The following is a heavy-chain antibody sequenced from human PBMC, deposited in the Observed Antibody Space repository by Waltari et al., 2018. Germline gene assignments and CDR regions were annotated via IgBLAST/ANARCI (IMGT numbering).Heavy chain of an antibody. D-gene: IGHD2-21*02. CDR2: IKSKTDGGTT. CDR3: TTDRGGGNSEGGDY. J-gene: IGHJ4*02. CDR1: GGSISSSSYY. V-gene: IGHV3-15*01. Sequence: LQLQESGPGLVKPSETLSLTCTVSGGSISSSSYYWGWVRQAPGKGLEWVGRIKSKTDGGTTDYAAPVKGRFTISRDESKNTLYLQMNSLKTEDTAVYYCTTDRGGGNSEGGDYWGQGTLVTVSS.